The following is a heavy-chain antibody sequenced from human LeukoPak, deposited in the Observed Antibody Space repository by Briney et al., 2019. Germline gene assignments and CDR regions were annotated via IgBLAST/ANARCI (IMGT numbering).Heavy chain of an antibody. CDR3: ASGLVTGVYDS. CDR2: IWYDGNNK. D-gene: IGHD2-21*02. Sequence: PGTSLRLSCAVSGFTFSNYGMHWVRQAPGKGLEWVAIIWYDGNNKYYADSLEGRFTISRDNSKNMLYLQMNSLKVEDTAVYYCASGLVTGVYDSWGQGTLVTVSS. V-gene: IGHV3-33*01. CDR1: GFTFSNYG. J-gene: IGHJ4*02.